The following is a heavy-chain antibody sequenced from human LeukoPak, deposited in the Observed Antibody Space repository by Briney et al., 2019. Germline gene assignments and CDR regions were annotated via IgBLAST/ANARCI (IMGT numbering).Heavy chain of an antibody. J-gene: IGHJ6*03. Sequence: ASVKVSCKASGYTFTGYYIHWVRQAPGQGLELMGWMNPNSGNTGYAQKFQGRVTMIRNTSISTAYMELSSLRSEDTAVYYCARGGGSGWVWGYYYYYYMDVWGKGTTVTISS. D-gene: IGHD6-25*01. CDR3: ARGGGSGWVWGYYYYYYMDV. CDR1: GYTFTGYY. V-gene: IGHV1-8*02. CDR2: MNPNSGNT.